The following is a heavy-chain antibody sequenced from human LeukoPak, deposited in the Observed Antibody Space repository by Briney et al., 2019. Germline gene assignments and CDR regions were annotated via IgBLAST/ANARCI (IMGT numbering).Heavy chain of an antibody. J-gene: IGHJ4*02. D-gene: IGHD5-12*01. Sequence: GGSLRLSCAASGITVSSNYMSWVRQAPGKGLEGVSVIYSGGDTYYADSVKGRFTISRDNSKNTLYLQMNTLRAEDTAVYYCARASEYSGYDPFDYWGQGTLVTVSS. V-gene: IGHV3-53*01. CDR2: IYSGGDT. CDR3: ARASEYSGYDPFDY. CDR1: GITVSSNY.